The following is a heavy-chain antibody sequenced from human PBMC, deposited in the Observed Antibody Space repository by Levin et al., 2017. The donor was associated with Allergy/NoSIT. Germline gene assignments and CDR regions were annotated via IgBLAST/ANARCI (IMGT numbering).Heavy chain of an antibody. J-gene: IGHJ4*02. D-gene: IGHD6-13*01. CDR2: ISDYANII. CDR3: VRDCGRCSSRWDFEN. CDR1: GFTFSDSW. Sequence: HPGGSLRLSCATSGFTFSDSWFHWVRQAPGKGLLWVARISDYANIIDYADSVKGRFIMSRDDATGRVYLEMNKLKLEDTAVYYCVRDCGRCSSRWDFENWGQGTMVTVSS. V-gene: IGHV3-74*01.